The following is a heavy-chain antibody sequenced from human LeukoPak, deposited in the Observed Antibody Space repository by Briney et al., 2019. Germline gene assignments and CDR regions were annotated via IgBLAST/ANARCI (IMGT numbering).Heavy chain of an antibody. J-gene: IGHJ4*02. CDR2: IFGSGGSP. Sequence: GGSLRLSCEASGFTFGSFAMYWVRQAPGKGLDWIAGIFGSGGSPHYADSVRGRFTISRDNSKNTVYLQINSLRAEDTAVYYCGKTTAGYSSGQKPAWPVDYWGQGTLVTVSS. CDR1: GFTFGSFA. D-gene: IGHD5-18*01. CDR3: GKTTAGYSSGQKPAWPVDY. V-gene: IGHV3-23*01.